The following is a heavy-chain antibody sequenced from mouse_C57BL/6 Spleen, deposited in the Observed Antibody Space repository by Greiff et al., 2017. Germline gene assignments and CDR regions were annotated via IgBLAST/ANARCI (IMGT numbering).Heavy chain of an antibody. CDR3: AGRDYGYDYFDY. J-gene: IGHJ2*01. Sequence: QVQLQQPGAELVKPGASVKMSCKASGYTFTSYWITWVKQRPGQGLEWIGDIYPGSGSTNYNEKFKSKTTLTVDTSSSTAYMQLSSLTSEDSAVYYGAGRDYGYDYFDYWGQGTTLTVSS. CDR2: IYPGSGST. CDR1: GYTFTSYW. V-gene: IGHV1-55*01. D-gene: IGHD2-14*01.